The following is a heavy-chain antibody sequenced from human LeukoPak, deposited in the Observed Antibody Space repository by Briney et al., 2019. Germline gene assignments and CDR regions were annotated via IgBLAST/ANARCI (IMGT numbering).Heavy chain of an antibody. Sequence: PSETLSLTCTVSGGSISSSSYYWGWIRQPPGKGLEWIGSIYYSGSTYYNPSLKSRVTISVDTSKNQFSLKLSSVTAADTAVYYCARREGGATSWFDPWGQGTLVTVSS. V-gene: IGHV4-39*01. D-gene: IGHD1-26*01. J-gene: IGHJ5*02. CDR1: GGSISSSSYY. CDR3: ARREGGATSWFDP. CDR2: IYYSGST.